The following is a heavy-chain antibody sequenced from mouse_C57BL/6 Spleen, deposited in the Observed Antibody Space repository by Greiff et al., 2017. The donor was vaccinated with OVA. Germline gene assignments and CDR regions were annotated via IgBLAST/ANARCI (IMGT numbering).Heavy chain of an antibody. CDR2: IDPSDSET. D-gene: IGHD1-2*01. Sequence: QVQLKQPGAELVRPGSSVKLSCKASGYTFTSYWMHWVKQRPIQGLEWIGNIDPSDSETHYNQKFKDKATLTVDKSSSTAYMQLSSLTSEDSAVYYCARWGDGYYAMDYWGQGTSVTVSS. CDR3: ARWGDGYYAMDY. V-gene: IGHV1-52*01. CDR1: GYTFTSYW. J-gene: IGHJ4*01.